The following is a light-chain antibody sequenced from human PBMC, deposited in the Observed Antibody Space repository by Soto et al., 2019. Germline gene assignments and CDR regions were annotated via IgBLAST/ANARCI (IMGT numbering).Light chain of an antibody. CDR2: DVS. V-gene: IGLV2-11*01. CDR3: CSYAGSYTFEMV. Sequence: QSVLTQPRSVSGSPGPSVTISCTGTSSDVGGYNYVSWYQQHPGKAPKLMIYDVSKRPSGVPDRFSGSKSGNTASLTISGLQAEDEADYYCCSYAGSYTFEMVFGGGTKLTVL. J-gene: IGLJ2*01. CDR1: SSDVGGYNY.